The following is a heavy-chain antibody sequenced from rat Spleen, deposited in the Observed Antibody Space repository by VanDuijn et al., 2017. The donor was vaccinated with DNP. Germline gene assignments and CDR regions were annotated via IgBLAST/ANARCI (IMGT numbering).Heavy chain of an antibody. J-gene: IGHJ1*01. CDR3: ARWGYWYFDF. CDR2: ISYDGSST. CDR1: GFTFSNYD. V-gene: IGHV5-7*01. Sequence: EVQLVESGGGLVQPGRSMKLSCAASGFTFSNYDMAWVRQAPKKGLECVATISYDGSSTYYRDSVKGRFTISRDYAKSTLYLQRDSLRSEDTATYYCARWGYWYFDFWGPGTMITVSS.